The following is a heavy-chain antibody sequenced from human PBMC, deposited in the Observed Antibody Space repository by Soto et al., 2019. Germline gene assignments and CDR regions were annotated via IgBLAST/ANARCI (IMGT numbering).Heavy chain of an antibody. CDR1: GASISSSVYY. J-gene: IGHJ3*02. CDR2: IHYNGGT. V-gene: IGHV4-39*01. CDR3: ARLPYAFDI. Sequence: SETLSLTCTVSGASISSSVYYWGWIRQTPGKGLEWIGTIHYNGGTYYNPSLKSRVTISVDTSENQFSLKLSSVTAADTAVYYCARLPYAFDIWGQGTMVTVSS.